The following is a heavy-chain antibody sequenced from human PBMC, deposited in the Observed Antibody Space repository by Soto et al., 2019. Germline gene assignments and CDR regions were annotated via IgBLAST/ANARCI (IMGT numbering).Heavy chain of an antibody. CDR3: ARVPTYYDSSGSPDY. Sequence: QVQLVQSGAEVKKPGASVKVSCKASGYTFTSYYMHWVRQAPGQGLEWMGIINPSGGSTSYAQKYQGRVTMTRDTSTSTVYMERSSLRSEDTAVYYCARVPTYYDSSGSPDYWGQGTLFTVSS. D-gene: IGHD3-22*01. CDR1: GYTFTSYY. J-gene: IGHJ4*02. CDR2: INPSGGST. V-gene: IGHV1-46*01.